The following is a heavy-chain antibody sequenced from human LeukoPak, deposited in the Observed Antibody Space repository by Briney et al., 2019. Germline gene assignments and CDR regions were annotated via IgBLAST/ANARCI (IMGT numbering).Heavy chain of an antibody. CDR1: GFSFSSYW. J-gene: IGHJ2*01. CDR3: ARRRLKGKYGDDNYWYFDL. V-gene: IGHV3-7*01. Sequence: PGGSLRLSCAASGFSFSSYWMSWVRQAPVKGLEWVSNIKQDGSAKYYVDSVKGRLTISRDNAKSSVHLQMNSLRAEDTAVYYCARRRLKGKYGDDNYWYFDLWGRGTLVTVSS. CDR2: IKQDGSAK. D-gene: IGHD4-17*01.